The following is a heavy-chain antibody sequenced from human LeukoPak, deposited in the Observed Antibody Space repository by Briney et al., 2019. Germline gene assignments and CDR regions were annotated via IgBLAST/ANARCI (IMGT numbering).Heavy chain of an antibody. CDR2: IYSGGST. Sequence: PGGSLRLSCAASGFTVSSNYMSWVRQAPGKGPEWVSVIYSGGSTYYADSVKGRFTISRDNSKNTLYLQMNSLRAEDTTVYYCANTMVRGGMGFDPWGQGTLVTVSS. V-gene: IGHV3-53*01. D-gene: IGHD3-10*01. J-gene: IGHJ5*02. CDR3: ANTMVRGGMGFDP. CDR1: GFTVSSNY.